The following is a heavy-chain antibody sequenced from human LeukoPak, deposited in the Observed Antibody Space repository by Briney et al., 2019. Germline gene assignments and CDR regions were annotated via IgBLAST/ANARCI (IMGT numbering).Heavy chain of an antibody. V-gene: IGHV4-59*01. CDR3: ASLVYPDYYGSGSYGGWFDA. D-gene: IGHD3-10*01. Sequence: NPSETLSLTCNVAGGSTRSYDWSWIRQPPGKGLEWIGYIHYRGTTNYNPSPKTRVPISVETPKNQFSRRLSSLTATHTAVYYCASLVYPDYYGSGSYGGWFDAWGKGTMVTVSS. J-gene: IGHJ5*02. CDR2: IHYRGTT. CDR1: GGSTRSYD.